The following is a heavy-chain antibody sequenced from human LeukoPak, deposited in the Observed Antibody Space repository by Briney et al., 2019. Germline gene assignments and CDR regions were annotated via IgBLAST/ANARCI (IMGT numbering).Heavy chain of an antibody. CDR2: ISGYNGNT. Sequence: ASVKVSCKASGYTFTNYGITWVRQAPGQGLEWMGWISGYNGNTNYAQKFQGRVTMTTDTSTTTAYMELRSLRSDDTAVYYCARGVGQTTGTTGGYYFDFWGQGTLVTVSS. CDR3: ARGVGQTTGTTGGYYFDF. J-gene: IGHJ4*02. CDR1: GYTFTNYG. D-gene: IGHD1-1*01. V-gene: IGHV1-18*01.